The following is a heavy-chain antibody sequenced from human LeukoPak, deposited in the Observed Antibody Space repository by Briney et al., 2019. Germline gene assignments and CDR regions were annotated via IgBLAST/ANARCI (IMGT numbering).Heavy chain of an antibody. V-gene: IGHV3-74*01. CDR2: INDDGSSA. CDR3: VRVYCSSTSCTKLDY. Sequence: GGSLRLSCAASGFTFSSYAMSWVRQAPGKGLVWVSRINDDGSSASYADSVKGRFTISRDNAKNTLYLQMNSLRAEDTAVYYCVRVYCSSTSCTKLDYWGQGTLVTVSS. D-gene: IGHD2-2*01. CDR1: GFTFSSYA. J-gene: IGHJ4*02.